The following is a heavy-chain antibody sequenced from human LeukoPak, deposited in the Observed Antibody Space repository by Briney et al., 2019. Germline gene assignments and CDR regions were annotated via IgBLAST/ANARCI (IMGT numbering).Heavy chain of an antibody. CDR3: ARDSSGVSTGGYYYYGMDV. CDR1: GGSISSYY. D-gene: IGHD1-14*01. CDR2: IYYSGST. J-gene: IGHJ6*02. V-gene: IGHV4-59*01. Sequence: PSETLSLTCTVSGGSISSYYWSWIRQPPGKGLEWTGYIYYSGSTNYNPSLKSRVTISVDTSKNQFSLKLSSVTAADTAVYYCARDSSGVSTGGYYYYGMDVWGQGTTVTVSS.